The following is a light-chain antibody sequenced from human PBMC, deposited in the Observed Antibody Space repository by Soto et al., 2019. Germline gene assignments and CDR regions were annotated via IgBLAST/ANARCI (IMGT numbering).Light chain of an antibody. Sequence: DIQMTQSPSTLSASVGDRVTITWRASQSISSWLAWYQQKPGKAPKLLIYDASSLESGVPSRFSGSGSGTEFTLTISSLQPDDFATYSCQQYNTYSRRTFCQGTKVEIK. V-gene: IGKV1-5*01. CDR1: QSISSW. CDR3: QQYNTYSRRT. CDR2: DAS. J-gene: IGKJ1*01.